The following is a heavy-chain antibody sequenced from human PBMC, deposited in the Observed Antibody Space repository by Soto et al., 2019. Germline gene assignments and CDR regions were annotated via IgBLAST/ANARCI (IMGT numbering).Heavy chain of an antibody. Sequence: GGSLRLSCAASGFTFSDYYMSWIRQAPGKGLEWVSYISSSGSTIYYADSVKGRFTISRDNAKNSLYLQMNSLRAEDTAVYYCARDSYQLLETGLRYYYYYYMDVWGKGTTVTVSS. J-gene: IGHJ6*03. D-gene: IGHD2-2*01. V-gene: IGHV3-11*01. CDR2: ISSSGSTI. CDR3: ARDSYQLLETGLRYYYYYYMDV. CDR1: GFTFSDYY.